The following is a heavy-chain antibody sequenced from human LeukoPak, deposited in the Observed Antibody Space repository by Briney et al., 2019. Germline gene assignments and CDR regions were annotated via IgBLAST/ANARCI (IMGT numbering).Heavy chain of an antibody. CDR3: ARVRGYSYGRGAFDI. CDR2: IKQEGSDK. CDR1: GFTFTTYW. D-gene: IGHD5-18*01. Sequence: GGSLRLSCAASGFTFTTYWMSWLRQAPGKGLEWVANIKQEGSDKYYVDSVKGRFTISRDNAKNSLYLQMNSLRAEDTAVYYCARVRGYSYGRGAFDIWGQGTMVTVSS. V-gene: IGHV3-7*01. J-gene: IGHJ3*02.